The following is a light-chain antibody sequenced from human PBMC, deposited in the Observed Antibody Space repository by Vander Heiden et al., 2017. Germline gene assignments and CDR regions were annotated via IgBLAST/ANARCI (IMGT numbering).Light chain of an antibody. CDR2: SDA. CDR1: NIESKN. Sequence: YALPQPLSLSLALGQTARSTRGGNNIESKNVHWDQQRPGQAPVLVLFSDANRASGIPERFSGSNSGYTATLTVRRAQAGDEDDYYCQVWNRNLVIFGGGTKLTVL. CDR3: QVWNRNLVI. J-gene: IGLJ2*01. V-gene: IGLV3-9*01.